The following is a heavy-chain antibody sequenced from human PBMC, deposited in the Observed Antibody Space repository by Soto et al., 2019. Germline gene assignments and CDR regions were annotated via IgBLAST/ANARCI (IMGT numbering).Heavy chain of an antibody. Sequence: EVQLVESGGGLVQPGGSLRLSCAASGFSFVGFWMHWVRQAPGKGPLWISRINFDGSNIAYADSVKGRFTISRDNAKNTLYLQMDSLRAEDTAIYYCAGGKDSGDFAAWGQGALVTVSS. D-gene: IGHD4-17*01. CDR1: GFSFVGFW. CDR2: INFDGSNI. V-gene: IGHV3-74*01. J-gene: IGHJ5*02. CDR3: AGGKDSGDFAA.